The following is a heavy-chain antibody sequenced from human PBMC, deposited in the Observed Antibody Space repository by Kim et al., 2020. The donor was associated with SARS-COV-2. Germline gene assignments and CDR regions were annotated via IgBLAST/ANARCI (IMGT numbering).Heavy chain of an antibody. D-gene: IGHD3-10*02. V-gene: IGHV3-48*02. CDR2: ITRGSDTI. CDR1: GFTFSSYS. J-gene: IGHJ6*02. Sequence: GGSLRLSCVASGFTFSSYSMTWVRQAPGKGLEWVSYITRGSDTIYYADSVKGRFTISRDNAKNSLFLQMNRLRDEDTAVYYCANFLVRGGNGMDVWCQGT. CDR3: ANFLVRGGNGMDV.